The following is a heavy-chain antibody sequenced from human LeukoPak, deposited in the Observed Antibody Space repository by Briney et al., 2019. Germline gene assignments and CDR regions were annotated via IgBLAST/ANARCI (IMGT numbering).Heavy chain of an antibody. CDR3: TXVEYGDYPGDY. CDR2: ITSSSGAI. D-gene: IGHD4-17*01. CDR1: GFTFSSYS. J-gene: IGHJ4*02. Sequence: PGGSLRLSCAASGFTFSSYSMNWVRQAPGKGLEWISYITSSSGAIYYADSVKGRFTISRDNAKNSLYLQMNGLRAEDTAVYYCTXVEYGDYPGDYWGQGTLVTVSS. V-gene: IGHV3-48*01.